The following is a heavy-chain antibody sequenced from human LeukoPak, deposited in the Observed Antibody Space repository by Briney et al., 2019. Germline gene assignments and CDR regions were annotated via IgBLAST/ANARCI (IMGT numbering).Heavy chain of an antibody. J-gene: IGHJ4*02. CDR3: ARGMTSFDY. Sequence: HGESLKISCKGSGYSFTNYWIAWVRQTPGKGLEWMGIIYPGDSDTRYSPSFQGQVTISADKSFSTAYLQWSRLKASDTAIYYCARGMTSFDYWAQGTLVTVSS. D-gene: IGHD1-14*01. CDR1: GYSFTNYW. V-gene: IGHV5-51*01. CDR2: IYPGDSDT.